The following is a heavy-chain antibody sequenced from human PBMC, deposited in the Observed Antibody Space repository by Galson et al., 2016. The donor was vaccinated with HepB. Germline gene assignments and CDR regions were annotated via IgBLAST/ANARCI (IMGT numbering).Heavy chain of an antibody. CDR1: GDSINSSNW. D-gene: IGHD3-10*01. CDR3: ARCPYYYGSGLDP. J-gene: IGHJ5*02. CDR2: IYHSGST. V-gene: IGHV4-4*02. Sequence: SETLSLTCAVSGDSINSSNWWSWVRQPPGKGLEWIGEIYHSGSTNYNPSLKSRVTISVDKSDNQFSLKLNSVTAADTAVYYCARCPYYYGSGLDPWGQGNLVTVSS.